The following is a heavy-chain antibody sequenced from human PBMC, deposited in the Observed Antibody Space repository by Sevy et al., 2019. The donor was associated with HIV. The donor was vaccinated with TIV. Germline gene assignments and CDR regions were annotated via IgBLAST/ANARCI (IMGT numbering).Heavy chain of an antibody. J-gene: IGHJ4*02. V-gene: IGHV3-7*01. CDR3: ARDPSDYYDSSGYYSY. CDR2: IKQDGSEK. D-gene: IGHD3-22*01. CDR1: GFTFRSYW. Sequence: GGSLRLSCAASGFTFRSYWMSWVRQAPGKGLEWVANIKQDGSEKYYVHSVKGRFTISRDNAKNSLYLQMNSLRAEDTAVYYCARDPSDYYDSSGYYSYWGQGTLVTVS.